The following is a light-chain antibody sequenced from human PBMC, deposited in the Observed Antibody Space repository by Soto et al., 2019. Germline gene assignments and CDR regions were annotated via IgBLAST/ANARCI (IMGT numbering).Light chain of an antibody. CDR2: EVS. Sequence: QSALTQPPSASGSPGQSVTISCTGTSSDVGGYNYVSWYQQHPGKAPKIMISEVSKRPSGVPDRFSGSKSGNTASLTVSGLQAEDEADYYCSSCAGNNNLVFGGGTKVTVL. J-gene: IGLJ2*01. CDR1: SSDVGGYNY. V-gene: IGLV2-8*01. CDR3: SSCAGNNNLV.